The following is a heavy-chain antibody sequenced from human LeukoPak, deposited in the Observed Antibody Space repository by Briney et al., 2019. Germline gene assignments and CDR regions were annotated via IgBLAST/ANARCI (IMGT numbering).Heavy chain of an antibody. CDR1: GFTFSDYY. Sequence: GGSLRLSCAASGFTFSDYYMSWIRQAPGRGLEWVSYISSSGSTIYYADSVKGRFAISRDNAKNSLYLQMNSLRAEDTAVYYCARDRYFDWLLSENYYGMDVWGQGTTVTVSS. V-gene: IGHV3-11*01. CDR2: ISSSGSTI. CDR3: ARDRYFDWLLSENYYGMDV. J-gene: IGHJ6*02. D-gene: IGHD3-9*01.